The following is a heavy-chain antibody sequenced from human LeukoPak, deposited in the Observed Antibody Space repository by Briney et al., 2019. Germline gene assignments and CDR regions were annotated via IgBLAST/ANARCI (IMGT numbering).Heavy chain of an antibody. V-gene: IGHV4-38-2*02. D-gene: IGHD3-10*01. CDR1: GFSISTGYS. CDR3: AREVESWFGDLLSYFDS. Sequence: SETLSLTCSVSGFSISTGYSWGWIRQPPGKGLEWIGAVYHHGNTYFNPSLMSRVTISLDTSKTQFSLRLTSVTAADTAKYYCAREVESWFGDLLSYFDSWGQGIQVIVSS. CDR2: VYHHGNT. J-gene: IGHJ4*02.